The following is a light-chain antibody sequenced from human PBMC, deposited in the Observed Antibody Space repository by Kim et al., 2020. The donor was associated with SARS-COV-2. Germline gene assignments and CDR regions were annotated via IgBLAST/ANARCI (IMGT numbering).Light chain of an antibody. V-gene: IGKV1-9*01. CDR1: QGISSY. CDR3: QQLNSYLPYT. Sequence: IQLTQSPSSLSASVGDRVTITCRASQGISSYLAWYQQKPGKAPKLLIYAASTLQSGVPSRFSGSGSGTDFTLTISSLQPEDFATYYCQQLNSYLPYTFGQGPSWRS. CDR2: AAS. J-gene: IGKJ2*01.